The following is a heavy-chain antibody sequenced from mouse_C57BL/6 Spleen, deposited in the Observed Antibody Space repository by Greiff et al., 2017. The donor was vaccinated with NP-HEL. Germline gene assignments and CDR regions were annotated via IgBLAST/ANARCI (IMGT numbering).Heavy chain of an antibody. V-gene: IGHV1-53*01. D-gene: IGHD2-4*01. CDR1: GYTFTSYW. Sequence: QVQLQQPGTELVKPGASVKLSCKASGYTFTSYWMHWVKQRPGQGLEWIGNINPSNGGTNYNEKFKGKATLTVDKSSSTSYMQLSSLTSEDSAVYYCARSRYDYGLSHWGQGALVTVAT. CDR2: INPSNGGT. J-gene: IGHJ3*01. CDR3: ARSRYDYGLSH.